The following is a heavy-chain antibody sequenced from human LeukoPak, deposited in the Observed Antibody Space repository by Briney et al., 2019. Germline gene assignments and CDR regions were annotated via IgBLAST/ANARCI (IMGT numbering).Heavy chain of an antibody. CDR3: ARDKSSSFDY. Sequence: SETLSLTCTVSGGSISSYYWSWIRQPPGKGLEWIGYIYYSGSTNYNPSLKSRVTISVDTSKNQFSLKLSSVTAADTAVYYCARDKSSSFDYWGQGTLVTVPS. CDR1: GGSISSYY. D-gene: IGHD6-6*01. J-gene: IGHJ4*02. CDR2: IYYSGST. V-gene: IGHV4-59*01.